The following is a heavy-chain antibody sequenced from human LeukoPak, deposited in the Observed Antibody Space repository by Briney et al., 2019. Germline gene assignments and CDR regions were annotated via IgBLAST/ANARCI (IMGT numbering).Heavy chain of an antibody. CDR3: ARETMVRGVIPHAFDI. J-gene: IGHJ3*02. CDR1: GGSISSSSYY. CDR2: IYYSGST. V-gene: IGHV4-39*07. D-gene: IGHD3-10*01. Sequence: SETLSLTCTVSGGSISSSSYYWGWIRQPPGKGLEWIGSIYYSGSTYYNPSLKSRVTISVDTSKNQFSLKLSSVTAADTAVYYCARETMVRGVIPHAFDIWGQGTMVTVSS.